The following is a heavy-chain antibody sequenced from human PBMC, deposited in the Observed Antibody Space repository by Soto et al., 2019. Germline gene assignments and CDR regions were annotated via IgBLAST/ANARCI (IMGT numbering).Heavy chain of an antibody. D-gene: IGHD2-15*01. J-gene: IGHJ6*02. CDR3: ARPGVVHYGMDV. CDR1: GGSISSSSYY. V-gene: IGHV4-39*01. CDR2: IYYSGST. Sequence: KPSETLSLTCTVSGGSISSSSYYWGWIRQPPGKGLEWIGSIYYSGSTYYNPSLKSRVTISVDTSKNQFSLKLSSVTAADTAVYYCARPGVVHYGMDVWGQGTTVTVSS.